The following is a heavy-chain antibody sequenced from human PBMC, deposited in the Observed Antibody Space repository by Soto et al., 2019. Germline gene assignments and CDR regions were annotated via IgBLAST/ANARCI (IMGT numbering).Heavy chain of an antibody. CDR1: GFTFSGYW. J-gene: IGHJ4*02. CDR2: IKQDGSEK. D-gene: IGHD2-2*01. V-gene: IGHV3-7*05. Sequence: GGSLSLSCAAAGFTFSGYWMHWVRQAPGKGLEWVANIKQDGSEKYYVDSVKGRFTISRDNAKNSLYLQMNSLRAEDTAVYYCARDRVVVVPAAMTHFDYWGQGTLVTVSS. CDR3: ARDRVVVVPAAMTHFDY.